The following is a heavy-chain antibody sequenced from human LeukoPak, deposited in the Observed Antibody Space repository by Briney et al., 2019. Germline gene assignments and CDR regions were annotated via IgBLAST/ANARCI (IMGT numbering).Heavy chain of an antibody. CDR3: ASLPSPGYCSGGSCYSVMVLRDY. D-gene: IGHD2-15*01. Sequence: SETLSLTCTVAGGSISSSSYYWGWTRHPPGKGLEWIGSIYYSGSTSYNPSLKIRVTIYIDTYKNQFSLKLSSVTAADTAVYYCASLPSPGYCSGGSCYSVMVLRDYWGQGTLVTVSS. J-gene: IGHJ4*02. V-gene: IGHV4-39*01. CDR1: GGSISSSSYY. CDR2: IYYSGST.